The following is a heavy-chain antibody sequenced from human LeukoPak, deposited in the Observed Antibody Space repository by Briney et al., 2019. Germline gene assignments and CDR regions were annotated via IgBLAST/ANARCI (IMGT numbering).Heavy chain of an antibody. CDR3: ARVGDHYGSGSYYHNYYYYYMDV. V-gene: IGHV1-2*02. Sequence: GASVKVSCKASGYTFTGYYLHWVRQAPGQGLEWMGWINPNSGGTNYAQKFQGRVTMTRDTSISTAYMELSRLRSDDTAVYYCARVGDHYGSGSYYHNYYYYYMDVWGKGTTVTISS. D-gene: IGHD3-10*01. CDR1: GYTFTGYY. J-gene: IGHJ6*03. CDR2: INPNSGGT.